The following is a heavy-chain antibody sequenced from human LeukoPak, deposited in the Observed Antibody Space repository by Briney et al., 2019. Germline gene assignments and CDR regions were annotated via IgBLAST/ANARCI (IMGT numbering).Heavy chain of an antibody. J-gene: IGHJ4*02. Sequence: ASVKVSCKASGYTFTSYDINWVRQATGQGLEWMGWMNPNSGNAGYAQKFQGRVTMTRNTSISTAYMELSSLRSEDTAVYYCARGRIAAAGTFDYWGQRTLVTVSS. V-gene: IGHV1-8*01. CDR2: MNPNSGNA. D-gene: IGHD6-13*01. CDR3: ARGRIAAAGTFDY. CDR1: GYTFTSYD.